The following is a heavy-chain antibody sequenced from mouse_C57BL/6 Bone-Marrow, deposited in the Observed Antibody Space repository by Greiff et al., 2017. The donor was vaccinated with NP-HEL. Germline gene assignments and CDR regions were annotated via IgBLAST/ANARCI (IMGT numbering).Heavy chain of an antibody. J-gene: IGHJ4*01. V-gene: IGHV1-55*01. CDR3: ARDPYYYGRDYYAMDY. D-gene: IGHD1-1*01. CDR2: IYPGSGST. CDR1: GYTFTSYW. Sequence: QVQLQQPGAELVKPGASVKMSCKASGYTFTSYWLTWVKQRPGQGLEWIGDIYPGSGSTNYNEKFKSKATLTVDTSSSTAYMQLSSLTSEDSAVYYCARDPYYYGRDYYAMDYWGQGTSVTVSS.